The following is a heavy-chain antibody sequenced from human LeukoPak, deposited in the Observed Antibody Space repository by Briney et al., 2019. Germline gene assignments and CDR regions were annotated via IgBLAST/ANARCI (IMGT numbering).Heavy chain of an antibody. CDR1: GFTFSSYA. J-gene: IGHJ4*02. D-gene: IGHD6-19*01. CDR2: ISSSGSST. Sequence: GGSLRLSCAASGFTFSSYAVSWVRQDPGKGLEWVSAISSSGSSTYYADSVKGRFTISRDNSKNTLYLQMNSLRAEDTAVYYCAKAAVAGTDPRFFDYWGQGTLVTVSS. CDR3: AKAAVAGTDPRFFDY. V-gene: IGHV3-23*01.